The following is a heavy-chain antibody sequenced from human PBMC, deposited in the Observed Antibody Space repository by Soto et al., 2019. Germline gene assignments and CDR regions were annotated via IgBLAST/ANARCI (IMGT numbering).Heavy chain of an antibody. V-gene: IGHV3-64D*08. D-gene: IGHD3-3*01. CDR3: VKGAEGYDFPLGMDV. Sequence: PGGSLRLSCSASGFTFSSYAMHWVRQAPGKGLEYVSAISSNGGSTYYADSVKGRFTISRDNSKNTLYLQMSSLRAEDTAVYYCVKGAEGYDFPLGMDVWGQGTTVTVSS. CDR2: ISSNGGST. CDR1: GFTFSSYA. J-gene: IGHJ6*02.